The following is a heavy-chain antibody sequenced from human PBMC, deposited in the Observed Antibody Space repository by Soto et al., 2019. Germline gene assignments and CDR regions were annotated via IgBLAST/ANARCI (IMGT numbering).Heavy chain of an antibody. Sequence: QVQLVESGGGVVQPGRSLRLSCAASGFTFSSYGMHWVRQAPGKGLEWVAVIWYDGSNKYYADSVKGRFTISRDNSKNTLYLQMNSLRAEDTAVYYCARDLRFLEWPNYYYYGMDVWGQGTTVTVSS. V-gene: IGHV3-33*01. J-gene: IGHJ6*02. CDR2: IWYDGSNK. CDR3: ARDLRFLEWPNYYYYGMDV. CDR1: GFTFSSYG. D-gene: IGHD3-3*01.